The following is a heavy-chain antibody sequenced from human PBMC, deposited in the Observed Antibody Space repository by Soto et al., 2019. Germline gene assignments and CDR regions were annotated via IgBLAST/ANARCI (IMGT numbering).Heavy chain of an antibody. J-gene: IGHJ4*02. CDR3: ARDQNGGATIDITFSY. CDR1: GFTFSSYS. D-gene: IGHD5-12*01. V-gene: IGHV3-21*01. Sequence: VQLVESGGGLVKPGGSLRLSCAASGFTFSSYSMNWVRQAPGKGLEWVSSISSSSSYIYYADSVKGRFTISRDNAKNSLYLQMNSLRAEDTAVYYCARDQNGGATIDITFSYWGQGTLVTVSS. CDR2: ISSSSSYI.